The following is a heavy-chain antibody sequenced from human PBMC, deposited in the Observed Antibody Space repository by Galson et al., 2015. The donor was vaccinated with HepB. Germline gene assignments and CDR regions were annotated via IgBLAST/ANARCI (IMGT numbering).Heavy chain of an antibody. CDR2: IYWDDDK. CDR1: GFSLSTSGVG. J-gene: IGHJ5*02. V-gene: IGHV2-5*02. CDR3: VHSRGITFGGVIVTPDWFDP. D-gene: IGHD3-16*02. Sequence: PALVKPTQTLTLTCSFSGFSLSTSGVGVGWIRQPPGKALEWLALIYWDDDKRYSPSLKSRLTITKDTSKNQVVLTMTNMDPVDTATYYCVHSRGITFGGVIVTPDWFDPWGQGTLVTVSS.